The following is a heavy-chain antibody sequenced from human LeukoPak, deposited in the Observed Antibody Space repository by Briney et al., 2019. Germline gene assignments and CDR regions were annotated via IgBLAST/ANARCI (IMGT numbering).Heavy chain of an antibody. CDR1: GYSFATYW. CDR3: ASRKKGMATTGFDY. V-gene: IGHV5-51*01. CDR2: IYPGDPDT. D-gene: IGHD5-24*01. Sequence: GESLKISCKGSGYSFATYWIGWVRQMPGKGLEWMGIIYPGDPDTRYSPSFQGQVTISVDKSINTAYLQWSSLKASDTAMYYCASRKKGMATTGFDYWGQGTLVTVSS. J-gene: IGHJ4*02.